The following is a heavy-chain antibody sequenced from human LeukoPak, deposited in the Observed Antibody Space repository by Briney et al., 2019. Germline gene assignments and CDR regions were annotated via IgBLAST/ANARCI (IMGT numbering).Heavy chain of an antibody. Sequence: SETLSLTCTVSGGSISSYYWSWIRQPPGKGLEWIGYIYYSGSTNYNPSLKSRVTISVDTSKNQFSLKLSSVTAADTAVYYCARVYADTTTIDYWGQGTLGTVSS. D-gene: IGHD1-26*01. CDR2: IYYSGST. J-gene: IGHJ4*02. CDR1: GGSISSYY. V-gene: IGHV4-59*01. CDR3: ARVYADTTTIDY.